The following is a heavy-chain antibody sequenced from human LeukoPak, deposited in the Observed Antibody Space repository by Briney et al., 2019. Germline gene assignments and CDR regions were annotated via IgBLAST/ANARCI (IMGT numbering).Heavy chain of an antibody. CDR1: GYTFTSYG. Sequence: GASVKVSCKASGYTFTSYGISWVRQAPGQGLEWMGWISAYNGNTNYAQKLQGRVTMTTDTSTSTAYMELRSLRSDDTAVYYCAGDLLSIAVAGTNCGGYWGQGTLVTVSS. V-gene: IGHV1-18*01. CDR2: ISAYNGNT. J-gene: IGHJ4*02. CDR3: AGDLLSIAVAGTNCGGY. D-gene: IGHD6-19*01.